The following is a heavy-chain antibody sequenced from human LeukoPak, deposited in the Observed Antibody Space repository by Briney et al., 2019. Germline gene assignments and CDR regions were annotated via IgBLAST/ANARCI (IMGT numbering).Heavy chain of an antibody. Sequence: GSLRLSCAASGFTFSTYTMNWVRQAPGKGLEWVSSISSSSSYIYYADSVKGRFTISRDNAKNSLYLQMNSLRAEDTAVYYCARERLRIALGYYFDYWGQGTLVTVSS. J-gene: IGHJ4*02. CDR3: ARERLRIALGYYFDY. CDR2: ISSSSSYI. D-gene: IGHD5-12*01. CDR1: GFTFSTYT. V-gene: IGHV3-21*01.